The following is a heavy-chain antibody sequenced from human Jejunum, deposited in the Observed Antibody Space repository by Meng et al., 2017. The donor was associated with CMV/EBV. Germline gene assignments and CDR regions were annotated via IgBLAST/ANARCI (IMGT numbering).Heavy chain of an antibody. CDR2: IAHDGSKQ. V-gene: IGHV3-30*02. D-gene: IGHD3/OR15-3a*01. J-gene: IGHJ1*01. CDR1: GFIFSHYA. CDR3: GKERTGYYIQN. Sequence: QVQLVESGGGVVQPGGSLRLSCAASGFIFSHYAMHWVRQAPGKGLEWVALIAHDGSKQYYVDSVNGRFTISRDSSKNTLYLQMNSLRAEDTAVYYCGKERTGYYIQNWDQGTLVTVAS.